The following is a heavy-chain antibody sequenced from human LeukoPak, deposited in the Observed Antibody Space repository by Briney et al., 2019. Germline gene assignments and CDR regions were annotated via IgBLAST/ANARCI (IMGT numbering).Heavy chain of an antibody. CDR2: INPSGGST. CDR1: GYTFTSYY. Sequence: ASVKVSCKASGYTFTSYYMHWVRQAPGQGLEWMGIINPSGGSTSYAQKSQGRVTMTRDTSTSTVYMELSSLRSEDTAVYYCARESDYYDSSGYYPLCYWGQGTLVTVSS. D-gene: IGHD3-22*01. CDR3: ARESDYYDSSGYYPLCY. J-gene: IGHJ4*02. V-gene: IGHV1-46*01.